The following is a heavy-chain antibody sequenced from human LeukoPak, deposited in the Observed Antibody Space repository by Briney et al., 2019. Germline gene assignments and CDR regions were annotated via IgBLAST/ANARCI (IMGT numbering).Heavy chain of an antibody. D-gene: IGHD1-1*01. CDR2: ISAYNGNT. V-gene: IGHV1-18*01. Sequence: GASVKVSCMASGYTFTSYGISWVRQAPGQGLEWMGWISAYNGNTNYAQKLQGRVTMTTDTSTSTAYMELRSLRSDDTAVYYCARDLGGLGWNDHWFDPWGQGTLVTVSS. CDR3: ARDLGGLGWNDHWFDP. J-gene: IGHJ5*02. CDR1: GYTFTSYG.